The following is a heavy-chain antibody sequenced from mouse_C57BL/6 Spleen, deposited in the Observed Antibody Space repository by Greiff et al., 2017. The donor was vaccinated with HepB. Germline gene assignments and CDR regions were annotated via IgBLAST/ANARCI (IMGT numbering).Heavy chain of an antibody. Sequence: EVQLVESGGGLVKPGGSLKLSCAASGFTFSDYGMHWVRQAPEKGLEWVAYISSGSSTIYYADTVKGRSTISRDNANNNLFLQMTSLRSEDTAMYYCARNYDYDVRAMDYWGQGTSVTVSS. J-gene: IGHJ4*01. CDR1: GFTFSDYG. CDR3: ARNYDYDVRAMDY. D-gene: IGHD2-4*01. CDR2: ISSGSSTI. V-gene: IGHV5-17*01.